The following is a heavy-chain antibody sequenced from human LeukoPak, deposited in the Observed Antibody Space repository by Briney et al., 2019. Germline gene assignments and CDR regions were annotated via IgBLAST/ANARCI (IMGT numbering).Heavy chain of an antibody. CDR1: GFTFSTYG. D-gene: IGHD1-26*01. CDR3: AKDEVGATSMDY. CDR2: IRSDGGDE. J-gene: IGHJ4*02. Sequence: PGGSLRLSCAASGFTFSTYGMHWARQAPGKGLEWVAFIRSDGGDEQYADSVKGRFTISRDNSKNTLYMQINSLRAEDTAVFYCAKDEVGATSMDYWGQGTLVTASS. V-gene: IGHV3-30*02.